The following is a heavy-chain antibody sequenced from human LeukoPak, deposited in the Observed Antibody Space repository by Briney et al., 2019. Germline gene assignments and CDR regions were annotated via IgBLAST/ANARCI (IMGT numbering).Heavy chain of an antibody. CDR3: TTPTVASNFDY. J-gene: IGHJ4*02. CDR1: GFSFSVYE. Sequence: GGSLRLSCAASGFSFSVYERHWVRQAPGKGLEWISDISSSGTTTYYADSVKGRFTISRDNAKNSLYLQMNSLRAEDTAVYYCTTPTVASNFDYWGQGTLVTASP. CDR2: ISSSGTTT. D-gene: IGHD6-19*01. V-gene: IGHV3-48*03.